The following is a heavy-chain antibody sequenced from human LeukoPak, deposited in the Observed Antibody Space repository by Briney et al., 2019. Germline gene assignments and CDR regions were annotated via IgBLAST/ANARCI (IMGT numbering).Heavy chain of an antibody. Sequence: ASVKVSCKASGYTFTGYYMHWVRQAPGQGLEWMGWINPNSGGTNYAQKFQGRVTMTRDTSISTAYMELSRLRSGDTAVYYCARDYYDSSGYYLDYWGQGTLVTVSS. CDR1: GYTFTGYY. J-gene: IGHJ4*02. CDR3: ARDYYDSSGYYLDY. D-gene: IGHD3-22*01. V-gene: IGHV1-2*02. CDR2: INPNSGGT.